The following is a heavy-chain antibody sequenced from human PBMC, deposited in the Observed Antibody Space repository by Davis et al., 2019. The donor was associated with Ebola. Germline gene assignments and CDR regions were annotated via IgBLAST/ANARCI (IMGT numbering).Heavy chain of an antibody. V-gene: IGHV3-33*01. CDR1: GFTFSSYG. CDR3: ARDGNRYCSGGSCHNWFDP. CDR2: IWYDGSNK. J-gene: IGHJ5*02. Sequence: GGSLRLSCAASGFTFSSYGMHWVRQAPGKGLEWVAVIWYDGSNKYYADSVKGRFTISRDNSKNTLYLQMNSLRAEDTAVYYCARDGNRYCSGGSCHNWFDPWGQGTLVTVSS. D-gene: IGHD2-15*01.